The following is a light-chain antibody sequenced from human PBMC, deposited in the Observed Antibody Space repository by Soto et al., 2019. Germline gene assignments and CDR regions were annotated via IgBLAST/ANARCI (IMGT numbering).Light chain of an antibody. J-gene: IGLJ2*01. V-gene: IGLV4-69*01. CDR3: QTWGTGILV. CDR1: SGHSSYA. CDR2: LNSDGSH. Sequence: QLVLTQSPSASAFLGASVKLTCTLSSGHSSYAIAWHQQQPEKGPRYLMKLNSDGSHSKGDGIPDRFSGSSSGAERYLTISSIQSEDEADYYCQTWGTGILVFGGGTKVTVL.